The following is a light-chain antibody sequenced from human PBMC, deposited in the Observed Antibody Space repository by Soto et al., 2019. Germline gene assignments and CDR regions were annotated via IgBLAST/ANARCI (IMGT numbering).Light chain of an antibody. CDR1: QSISSW. CDR2: DAS. Sequence: DIQMTQSPSTLSASVGDRVTITCRASQSISSWLARYQQKPGKAPNLLIYDASSLESGVPPRFSGSGSGTEFTLTISSLQPDDFATYYCQQYEGFSRTFGQGTKVDIK. J-gene: IGKJ1*01. V-gene: IGKV1-5*01. CDR3: QQYEGFSRT.